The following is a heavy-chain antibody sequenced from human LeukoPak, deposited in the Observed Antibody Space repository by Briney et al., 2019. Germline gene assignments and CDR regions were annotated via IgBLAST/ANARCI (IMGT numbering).Heavy chain of an antibody. D-gene: IGHD2-2*02. CDR1: GFTFSSYA. CDR2: ISDSGGST. V-gene: IGHV3-23*01. J-gene: IGHJ4*02. CDR3: AKDLQRRVVVPAAIGY. Sequence: PGGSLRLSCAASGFTFSSYAMSWVRQAPGKGLEWVSAISDSGGSTYYADSVKGRFTISRDNSKNTLYLQMNSLRAEDTAVYYCAKDLQRRVVVPAAIGYWGQGTLVTVSS.